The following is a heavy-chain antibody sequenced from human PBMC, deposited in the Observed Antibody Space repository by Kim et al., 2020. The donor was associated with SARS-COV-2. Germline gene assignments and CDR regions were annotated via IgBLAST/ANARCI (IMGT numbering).Heavy chain of an antibody. D-gene: IGHD6-13*01. V-gene: IGHV3-30*18. CDR1: GFTFSSHG. Sequence: GGSLRLSCAASGFTFSSHGMHWVRQAPGKGLEWVAVISYDGSNKYYADSVKGRFTISRDNSKNTLYLQMNSLRAEDTAVYYCAKETGYSTRLGYYYGMDVWGQGTTVTVSS. J-gene: IGHJ6*02. CDR2: ISYDGSNK. CDR3: AKETGYSTRLGYYYGMDV.